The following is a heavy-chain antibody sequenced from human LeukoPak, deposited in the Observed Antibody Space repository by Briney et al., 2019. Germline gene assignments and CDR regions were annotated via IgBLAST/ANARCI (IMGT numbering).Heavy chain of an antibody. Sequence: PGRSLSLSCAASGPTLSSYYMSWVRQAPGKGLEWVSYISSSGSAIYYANSVKGRFTTSRDNAKTSLYLQMNSLRAEDTAVYYCARPLDCYGSGSYVYWGQGTLVTVSS. D-gene: IGHD3-10*01. CDR1: GPTLSSYY. CDR2: ISSSGSAI. J-gene: IGHJ4*02. CDR3: ARPLDCYGSGSYVY. V-gene: IGHV3-11*01.